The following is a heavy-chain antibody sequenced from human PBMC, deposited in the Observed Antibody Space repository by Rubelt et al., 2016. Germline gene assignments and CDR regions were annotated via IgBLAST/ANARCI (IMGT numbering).Heavy chain of an antibody. V-gene: IGHV1-18*01. CDR3: ARDPLPVRGVIMTPTH. Sequence: QVQLVQSGAEVKKPGASVKVSCKASGYTFTSYGISWVRQAPGQGLEWMGWISAYNGNTNYAQKLQGRVTMTTDTSTSPAYMERRGLRSDDTAVYYCARDPLPVRGVIMTPTHWGQGTLVTVSS. CDR1: GYTFTSYG. J-gene: IGHJ4*02. CDR2: ISAYNGNT. D-gene: IGHD3-10*01.